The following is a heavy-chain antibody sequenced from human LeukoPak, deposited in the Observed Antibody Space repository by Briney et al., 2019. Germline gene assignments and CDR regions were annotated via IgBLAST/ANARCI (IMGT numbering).Heavy chain of an antibody. J-gene: IGHJ6*03. CDR3: AKDTPQRSARGYYYYMDV. CDR2: ISGSGGST. D-gene: IGHD6-25*01. CDR1: GFTFSSYA. V-gene: IGHV3-23*01. Sequence: GGSLRLSCAASGFTFSSYAMSWVRQAPGKGLEWVSAISGSGGSTYYADSVKGRFTISRDNSKNTLYLQMNSLRAEDTDVYYCAKDTPQRSARGYYYYMDVWGKGTTVTVSS.